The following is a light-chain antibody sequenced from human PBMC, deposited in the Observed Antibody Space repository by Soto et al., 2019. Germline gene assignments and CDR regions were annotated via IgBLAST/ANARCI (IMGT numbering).Light chain of an antibody. V-gene: IGKV3-20*01. CDR1: QSLSSRY. Sequence: EMVLTQSPGTRSLSPGERATLSCRASQSLSSRYLAWYQQKAGRAPRLLIYGASTTATGIPDRFSGIGSGTDFTLIISRLEPEDFAVYFCQQYGTSPITFGQGTRLEIK. CDR2: GAS. CDR3: QQYGTSPIT. J-gene: IGKJ5*01.